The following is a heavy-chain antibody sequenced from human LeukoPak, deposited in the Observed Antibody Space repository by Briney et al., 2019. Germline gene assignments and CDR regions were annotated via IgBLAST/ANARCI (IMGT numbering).Heavy chain of an antibody. CDR1: GASIASHSW. CDR2: VYHSGGA. CDR3: ARAYGDYDY. V-gene: IGHV4/OR15-8*01. J-gene: IGHJ4*02. D-gene: IGHD4-17*01. Sequence: SETLSLTCAVSGASIASHSWWSWVRQPPGQGLEWIGEVYHSGGANYKPSLKSRVTISVDTSKNQFSLKLSSVTAADTAVYYCARAYGDYDYWGQGTLVTVSS.